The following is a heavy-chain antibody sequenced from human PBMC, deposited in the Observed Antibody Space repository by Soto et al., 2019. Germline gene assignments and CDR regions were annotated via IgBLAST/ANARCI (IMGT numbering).Heavy chain of an antibody. V-gene: IGHV1-2*04. CDR1: GYTFTGYY. D-gene: IGHD5-12*01. CDR2: INPNSGGT. J-gene: IGHJ4*02. CDR3: ARDPGRDGYNYDY. Sequence: GASVKVSCKASGYTFTGYYMHWVRQAPGQGLEWMGWINPNSGGTNYAQKFQGWVTMTRDTSIGTAYMELSRLRSDDTAVYYCARDPGRDGYNYDYWGQGTLVTVSS.